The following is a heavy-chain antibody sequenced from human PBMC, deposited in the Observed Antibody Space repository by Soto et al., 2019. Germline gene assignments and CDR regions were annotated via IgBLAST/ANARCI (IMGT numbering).Heavy chain of an antibody. CDR1: GGSISSYY. CDR3: ARDRWEDSYYYDSSGYAPGYYYGMDV. Sequence: ETLSLTCTVAGGSISSYYWSWIRQPPGKGLEWIGYIYYSGSTNYNPPLKSRVTISVDTSKNQFSLKLSSVTAADTAVYYCARDRWEDSYYYDSSGYAPGYYYGMDVWGQGTTVTVSS. D-gene: IGHD3-22*01. J-gene: IGHJ6*02. CDR2: IYYSGST. V-gene: IGHV4-59*01.